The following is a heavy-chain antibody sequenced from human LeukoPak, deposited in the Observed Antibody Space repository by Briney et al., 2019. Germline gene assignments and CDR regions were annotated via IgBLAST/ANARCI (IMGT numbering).Heavy chain of an antibody. V-gene: IGHV1-69*05. J-gene: IGHJ4*02. Sequence: ASVKVSCKASGGTFSSYAISWVRQAPGQGLEWMGGIIPIFGTANYAQKFQGRGTITTDESTSTAYMGLSSLRSEDTAVYYCASTFVGYCSGGSCYHITTSWYYFDYWGQGTLVTVSS. CDR1: GGTFSSYA. CDR2: IIPIFGTA. CDR3: ASTFVGYCSGGSCYHITTSWYYFDY. D-gene: IGHD2-15*01.